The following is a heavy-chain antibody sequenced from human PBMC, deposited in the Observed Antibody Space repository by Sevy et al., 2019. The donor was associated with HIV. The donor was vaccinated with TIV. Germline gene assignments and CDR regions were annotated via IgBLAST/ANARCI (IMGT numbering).Heavy chain of an antibody. CDR1: GYTLNEFS. Sequence: ASVKVSCKVSGYTLNEFSMHWVRQAPGKGLEWMTTFDPEDGDPEDGKTIYAQKFLGRATVTEDTSTDTAYMELSSLRSEDTAVYYCATTKDYYDSSGYPFDYWGQGTLVTVSS. CDR2: FDPEDGDPEDGKT. J-gene: IGHJ4*02. V-gene: IGHV1-24*01. D-gene: IGHD3-22*01. CDR3: ATTKDYYDSSGYPFDY.